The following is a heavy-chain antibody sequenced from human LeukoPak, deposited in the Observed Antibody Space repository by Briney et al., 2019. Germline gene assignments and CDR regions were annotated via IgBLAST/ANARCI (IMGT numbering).Heavy chain of an antibody. CDR2: ISGSGGST. D-gene: IGHD3-3*01. J-gene: IGHJ3*02. Sequence: GGSLRLSCAASGFTFSSYAMSWVRQAPGKGLEWVSAISGSGGSTYYADSVKGRFTISRDNSKNTLYLQMNSLRAEDTAVYYFAKDLAIFVTGNYAFDIWGQGTMVTVSS. CDR3: AKDLAIFVTGNYAFDI. CDR1: GFTFSSYA. V-gene: IGHV3-23*01.